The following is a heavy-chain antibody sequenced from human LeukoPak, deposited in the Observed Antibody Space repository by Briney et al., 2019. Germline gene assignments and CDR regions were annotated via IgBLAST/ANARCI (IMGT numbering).Heavy chain of an antibody. D-gene: IGHD1-1*01. CDR3: AKDPGVEYYFDY. CDR2: IWYDGSNK. CDR1: GFTFSSYG. Sequence: GGSLRLSCAASGFTFSSYGMHWVRQAPGKGLEWVAVIWYDGSNKYYADSAKGRFTISRDNSKNTLYLQMNSLRAEDTAVYYCAKDPGVEYYFDYWGQGTLVTVSS. V-gene: IGHV3-33*06. J-gene: IGHJ4*02.